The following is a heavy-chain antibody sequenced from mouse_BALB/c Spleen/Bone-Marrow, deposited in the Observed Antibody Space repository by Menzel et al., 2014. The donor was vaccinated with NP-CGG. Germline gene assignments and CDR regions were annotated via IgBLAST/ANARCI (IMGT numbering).Heavy chain of an antibody. Sequence: VQLQQPGPELVKPGASMKISCKASGYSFTGYTMNWVKQSHGKNLEWIGLINPYNGGTSYDQKFKGKATLTVDKSSSTAYMELLSLTSEDSAVYYCARSYYDYDDAMDYWGQGTSVTVSS. V-gene: IGHV1-18*01. CDR3: ARSYYDYDDAMDY. J-gene: IGHJ4*01. CDR2: INPYNGGT. D-gene: IGHD2-4*01. CDR1: GYSFTGYT.